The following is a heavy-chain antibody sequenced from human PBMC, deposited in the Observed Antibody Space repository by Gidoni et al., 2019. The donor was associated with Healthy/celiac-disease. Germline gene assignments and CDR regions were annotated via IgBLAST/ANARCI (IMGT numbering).Heavy chain of an antibody. CDR1: GGSISSYY. Sequence: QVQLQESGPGLVKPSETLSRTCPVSGGSISSYYWSWIRQPPGKGLEWIGYIYYSGSTNYNPSLKSRVTISVDTSKNQFSLKLSSVTAADTAVYYCARSGTVTTYASGYGMDVWGQGTTVTVSS. D-gene: IGHD4-17*01. CDR2: IYYSGST. J-gene: IGHJ6*02. V-gene: IGHV4-59*08. CDR3: ARSGTVTTYASGYGMDV.